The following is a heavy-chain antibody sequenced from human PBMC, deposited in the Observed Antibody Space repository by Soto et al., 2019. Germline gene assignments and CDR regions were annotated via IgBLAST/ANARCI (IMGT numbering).Heavy chain of an antibody. CDR2: IYYRGST. Sequence: SETLSLTCTVSGGSISSYYWSWIRQPPGKGLEWIGNIYYRGSTNYNPSLQSRVTISVDTSKNQFSLKLSSVTAADTAVYYCARAIHPSYHYYYMDVWGKGTTVTVSS. V-gene: IGHV4-59*01. J-gene: IGHJ6*03. CDR1: GGSISSYY. CDR3: ARAIHPSYHYYYMDV. D-gene: IGHD2-21*01.